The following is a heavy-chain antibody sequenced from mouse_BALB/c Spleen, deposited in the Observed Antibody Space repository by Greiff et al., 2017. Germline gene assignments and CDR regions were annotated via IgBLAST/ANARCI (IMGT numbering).Heavy chain of an antibody. CDR3: AREDDAYAMDY. J-gene: IGHJ4*01. CDR2: ISDGGSYT. Sequence: EVKVVESGGGLVKPGGSLKLSCAASGFTFSDYYMYWVRQTPEKRLEWVATISDGGSYTYYPDSVKGRFTISRDNAKNNLYLQMSSLKSEDTAMYYCAREDDAYAMDYWGQGTSVTVSS. V-gene: IGHV5-4*02. D-gene: IGHD2-3*01. CDR1: GFTFSDYY.